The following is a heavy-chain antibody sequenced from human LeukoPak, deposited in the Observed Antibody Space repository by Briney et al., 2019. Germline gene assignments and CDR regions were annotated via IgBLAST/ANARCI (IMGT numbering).Heavy chain of an antibody. J-gene: IGHJ6*02. CDR2: IYYSGST. CDR3: ARLMAAAVYGMDV. CDR1: GGSISSYY. V-gene: IGHV4-59*01. D-gene: IGHD6-13*01. Sequence: PSETLSLTCTVSGGSISSYYWSWIRQPPGKGLEWIGYIYYSGSTKYNPSLKSRVTISVDTSKNQFSLKLSSVTAADTAVYYCARLMAAAVYGMDVWGQGTTVTVSS.